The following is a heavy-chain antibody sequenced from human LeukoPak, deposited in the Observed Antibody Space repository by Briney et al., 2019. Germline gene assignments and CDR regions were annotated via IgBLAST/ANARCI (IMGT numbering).Heavy chain of an antibody. D-gene: IGHD6-19*01. CDR3: AKDVSSSGWYGYFDY. J-gene: IGHJ4*02. CDR2: TNRRGDIT. Sequence: PGGSLRLSCAASGYTFGDYGMDWVRQVPEKGLEWVSGTNRRGDITGYADSVKGRFTISRDNSKNTLYLQMNSLRAEDTAVYYCAKDVSSSGWYGYFDYWGQGTLVTVSS. CDR1: GYTFGDYG. V-gene: IGHV3-20*04.